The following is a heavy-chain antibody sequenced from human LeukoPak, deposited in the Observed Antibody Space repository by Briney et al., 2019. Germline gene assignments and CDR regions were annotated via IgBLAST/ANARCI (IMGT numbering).Heavy chain of an antibody. D-gene: IGHD1-26*01. CDR3: ATCSGSYLR. CDR1: GFTFRSNE. V-gene: IGHV3-7*01. Sequence: QTGGSLRLSCAASGFTFRSNEMNWVRQAPGKGLEWVANIKQDGSEKYYVDSVKGRFTISRDNAKNSLYLQMNGLRAEDTAVYYCATCSGSYLRWGQGTLVTVSS. J-gene: IGHJ4*02. CDR2: IKQDGSEK.